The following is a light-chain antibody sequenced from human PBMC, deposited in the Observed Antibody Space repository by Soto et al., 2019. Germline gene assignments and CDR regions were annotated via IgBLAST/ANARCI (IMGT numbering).Light chain of an antibody. V-gene: IGKV3-20*01. CDR1: QSVSSSY. CDR3: QQYGAPRT. Sequence: EIVLTQSPGTLSLSPGERATLSCRASQSVSSSYLAWYQQKPGQAPRLLIYGASSRATGIPDRFSGSGSGTDFPLTISRLDAEVFAVYYCQQYGAPRTFGQGTKVEIK. CDR2: GAS. J-gene: IGKJ1*01.